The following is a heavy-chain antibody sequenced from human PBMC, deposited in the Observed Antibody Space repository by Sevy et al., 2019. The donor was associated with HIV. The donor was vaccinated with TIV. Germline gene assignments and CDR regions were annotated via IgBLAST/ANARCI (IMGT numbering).Heavy chain of an antibody. CDR2: ISGSGGST. J-gene: IGHJ6*02. CDR3: AKGDSTFYGLDV. Sequence: GGSLRLSCVASGFTFSTYAMSWVRQAPGKGLEWVSAISGSGGSTYYADSVKGRFTISRDKSKNTLYLQLNSLRVEDTAVFYCAKGDSTFYGLDVWGQGTTVTASS. CDR1: GFTFSTYA. D-gene: IGHD3-3*02. V-gene: IGHV3-23*01.